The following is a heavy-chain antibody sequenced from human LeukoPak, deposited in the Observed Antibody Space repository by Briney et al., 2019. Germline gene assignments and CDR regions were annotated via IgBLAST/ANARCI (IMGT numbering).Heavy chain of an antibody. CDR2: IYYTGST. CDR1: GGSISSSSYY. Sequence: SETLSLTCTVSGGSISSSSYYWGWIRQPPGKGLEWIGSIYYTGSTYYNPSLKSRVAISINTSKNQFSLNLSSVTAADTAAYYCARQDGDPYYAFDIWGQGTMVTVSS. V-gene: IGHV4-39*01. CDR3: ARQDGDPYYAFDI. D-gene: IGHD4-17*01. J-gene: IGHJ3*02.